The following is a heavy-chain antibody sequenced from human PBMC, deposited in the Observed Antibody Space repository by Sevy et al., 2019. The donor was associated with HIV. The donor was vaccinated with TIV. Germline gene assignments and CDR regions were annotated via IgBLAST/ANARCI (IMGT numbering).Heavy chain of an antibody. J-gene: IGHJ6*02. D-gene: IGHD3-22*01. Sequence: GGSLRLSCAASGFTFSSYAMSWVRQAPGKGLEWVSAISGSGGSTYYADSVKGRFTISRDNSKNTLYLQMNSLRAEDTVVYYCAKDQDDSSGYYRLGYYYGMDVWGQGTTVTVSS. CDR1: GFTFSSYA. CDR2: ISGSGGST. V-gene: IGHV3-23*01. CDR3: AKDQDDSSGYYRLGYYYGMDV.